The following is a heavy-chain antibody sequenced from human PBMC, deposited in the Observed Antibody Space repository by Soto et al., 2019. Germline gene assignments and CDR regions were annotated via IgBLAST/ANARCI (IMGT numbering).Heavy chain of an antibody. Sequence: QVQLVQSGAEVKKPGASVKVSCKASGYTFTSYGISWVRQAPGQGLEGMGGISAYNGNTNYAQKLQGRVTMTTDTSTSTAYMELRSLRSDDTAVYYCARDLPGGWYSLSYPRTWYFDLWGRGTLVTVSS. D-gene: IGHD6-19*01. CDR2: ISAYNGNT. V-gene: IGHV1-18*01. CDR1: GYTFTSYG. J-gene: IGHJ2*01. CDR3: ARDLPGGWYSLSYPRTWYFDL.